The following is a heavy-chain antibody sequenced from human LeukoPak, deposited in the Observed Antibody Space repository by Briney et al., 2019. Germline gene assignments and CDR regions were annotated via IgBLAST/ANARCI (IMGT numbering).Heavy chain of an antibody. D-gene: IGHD3-10*01. CDR1: GFTFSDTW. Sequence: SGGSLRLSCAASGFTFSDTWMHWVRHAPGEGLVWVSRIRSDGSDTRYAESVKGRFTISRDNAKNTLYLQMNSLRAEDTAVYYCARYGGTMVRGVNSPLWYYYYMDVWGKGTTVTVSS. J-gene: IGHJ6*03. CDR3: ARYGGTMVRGVNSPLWYYYYMDV. V-gene: IGHV3-74*01. CDR2: IRSDGSDT.